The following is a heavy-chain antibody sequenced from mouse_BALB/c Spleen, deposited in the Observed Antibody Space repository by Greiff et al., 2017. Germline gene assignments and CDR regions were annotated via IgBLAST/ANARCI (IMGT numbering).Heavy chain of an antibody. CDR2: IYPGDGDT. CDR3: ARYGYDDSYAMDY. D-gene: IGHD2-2*01. Sequence: QVQLQQSGPELVKPGASVKISCKASGYAFSSSWMNWVKQRPGQGLEWIGRIYPGDGDTNYNGKFKGKATLTADKSSSTAYMQLSSLTSVDSAVYFCARYGYDDSYAMDYWGQGTSVTVSS. V-gene: IGHV1-82*01. J-gene: IGHJ4*01. CDR1: GYAFSSSW.